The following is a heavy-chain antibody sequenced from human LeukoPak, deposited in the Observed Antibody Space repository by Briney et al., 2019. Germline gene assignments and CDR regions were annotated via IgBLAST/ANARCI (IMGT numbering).Heavy chain of an antibody. J-gene: IGHJ4*02. CDR3: ARDRPVVATISRPDY. D-gene: IGHD5-12*01. V-gene: IGHV1-18*01. CDR1: RWTFTSYV. CDR2: ISAYNGNT. Sequence: GAAVKVSCQASRWTFTSYVISGVRQAPGQGLEGMGWISAYNGNTNYAQKLQGRVTMTTDTSTSTAYMELRSLRSDDTAVYYCARDRPVVATISRPDYWGQGTLVTVSS.